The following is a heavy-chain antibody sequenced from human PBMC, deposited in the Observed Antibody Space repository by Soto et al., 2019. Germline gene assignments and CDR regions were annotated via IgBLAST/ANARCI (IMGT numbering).Heavy chain of an antibody. Sequence: GGTLRLSCAASGFTFSSYWMSWVRQAPGKGLEWVANIKQDGSEKNYVDSVKGRFTISRDNAKNSLYLQMNSLRADDTAVYYCASARHIGPWGQGTLVTVSS. J-gene: IGHJ5*02. CDR1: GFTFSSYW. D-gene: IGHD2-21*01. CDR2: IKQDGSEK. V-gene: IGHV3-7*01. CDR3: ASARHIGP.